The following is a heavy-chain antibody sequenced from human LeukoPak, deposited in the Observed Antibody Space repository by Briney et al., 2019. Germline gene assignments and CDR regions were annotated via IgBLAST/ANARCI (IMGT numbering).Heavy chain of an antibody. D-gene: IGHD3-10*01. CDR2: IISSSSYI. CDR3: ARPGTFTYYYGSGSYYQEDY. CDR1: GFTFSSYS. Sequence: GGSLRLSCAASGFTFSSYSMNWVRQAPGKGLEGVSSIISSSSYIYYADSVKGRFTISRDNAKNSLYLQMNSLRAADTAVYYCARPGTFTYYYGSGSYYQEDYWGQGTLVTVSS. J-gene: IGHJ4*02. V-gene: IGHV3-21*01.